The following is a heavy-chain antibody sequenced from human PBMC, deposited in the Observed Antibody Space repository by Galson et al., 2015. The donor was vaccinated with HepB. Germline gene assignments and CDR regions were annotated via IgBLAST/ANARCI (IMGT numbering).Heavy chain of an antibody. Sequence: LRLSCAASGFTFTNYAMHWVRQAPGKGLEWVALLSFNGKNIFYSDSVKGRFTISRDNSKNTLYLQMSSLRTEDTALYYCTRDASFYESSPFYSAHDIWGQGTMVTVSS. CDR2: LSFNGKNI. V-gene: IGHV3-30*04. CDR1: GFTFTNYA. CDR3: TRDASFYESSPFYSAHDI. J-gene: IGHJ3*02. D-gene: IGHD3-22*01.